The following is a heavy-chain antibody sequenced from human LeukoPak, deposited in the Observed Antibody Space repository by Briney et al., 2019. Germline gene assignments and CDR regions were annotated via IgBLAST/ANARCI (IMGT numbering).Heavy chain of an antibody. V-gene: IGHV4-34*01. CDR3: TRGKPETVFDS. D-gene: IGHD2-21*02. CDR1: GGSFSGYC. Sequence: SETLSLTCTVYGGSFSGYCWGWIRQSPKMGLEWIGEINHSGSINYNPSLKSRITISVDTSKNQFSLKLTSVTAADTAVYYCTRGKPETVFDSWGQGTLVTVSS. CDR2: INHSGSI. J-gene: IGHJ4*02.